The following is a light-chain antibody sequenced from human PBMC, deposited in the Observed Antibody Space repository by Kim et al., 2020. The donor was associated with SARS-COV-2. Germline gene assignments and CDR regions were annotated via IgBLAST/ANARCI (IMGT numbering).Light chain of an antibody. J-gene: IGLJ3*02. V-gene: IGLV4-69*01. CDR2: LNSDGSH. CDR1: SGHSSYA. Sequence: QLVLTQSPSASASLGASVKLTCTLSSGHSSYAIAWHQQQPEKGPRYLMKLNSDGSHSKGDGIPDRFSGSSSGAERYLTISSLQSEDEADYYCQNWGTGANWLLGEGTRLTVL. CDR3: QNWGTGANWL.